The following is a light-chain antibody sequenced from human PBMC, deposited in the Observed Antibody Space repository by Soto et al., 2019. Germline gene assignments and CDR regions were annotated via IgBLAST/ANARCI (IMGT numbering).Light chain of an antibody. V-gene: IGKV3-15*01. J-gene: IGKJ1*01. CDR3: QQYNIWPLWT. CDR2: AAS. Sequence: EIVMTQSPATLSVSPGDRATLSCRASESVTSSLAWYQQKPGQPPRLLIYAASTRATDVPARFSGGGSETEFTLTISSLHSEDFAVYFCQQYNIWPLWTFGQGTKVDIK. CDR1: ESVTSS.